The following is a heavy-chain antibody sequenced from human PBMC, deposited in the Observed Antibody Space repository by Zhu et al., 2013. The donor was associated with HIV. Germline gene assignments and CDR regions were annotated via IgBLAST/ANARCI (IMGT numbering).Heavy chain of an antibody. V-gene: IGHV1-46*01. D-gene: IGHD4-17*01. Sequence: QVLLVQSGAELKKPGSSVKVSCKASGYSFISYYIHWVRQAPGQGLEWMGVINPGGGSTTYAQKFQGRLTMTRDTSTSTVYMELSSLTSEDTAVYYCARTTVTTDDAVDIWGQGTMVTVSS. CDR2: INPGGGST. J-gene: IGHJ3*02. CDR1: GYSFISYY. CDR3: ARTTVTTDDAVDI.